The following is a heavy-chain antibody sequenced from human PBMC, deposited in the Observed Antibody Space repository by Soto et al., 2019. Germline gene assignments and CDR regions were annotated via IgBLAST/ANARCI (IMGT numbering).Heavy chain of an antibody. D-gene: IGHD3-3*01. J-gene: IGHJ4*02. CDR2: ISGSGSSV. Sequence: GGSLRLSCAASGFVFGSYAMSWVRQAPGKGLEWVSAISGSGSSVYYADSVKGRFTISRDNSKNTLYLQMNSLRAEDTALYYCAKELDNFWSGFDYWGQGTLVTVSS. CDR3: AKELDNFWSGFDY. V-gene: IGHV3-23*01. CDR1: GFVFGSYA.